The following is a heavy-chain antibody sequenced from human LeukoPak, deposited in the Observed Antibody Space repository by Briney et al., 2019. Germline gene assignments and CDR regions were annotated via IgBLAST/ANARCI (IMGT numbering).Heavy chain of an antibody. J-gene: IGHJ6*03. CDR3: ARESAAAGTWGSYYYYMDV. D-gene: IGHD6-13*01. Sequence: SETLSLTCGVYGGSFSAYYWGWIRQPPGKGLEWIGEINHSGSTNYNPSLKSRVTISVDTSKNQFSLNVRSVTAADTAVYYCARESAAAGTWGSYYYYMDVWGKGTTVTVSS. CDR1: GGSFSAYY. V-gene: IGHV4-34*01. CDR2: INHSGST.